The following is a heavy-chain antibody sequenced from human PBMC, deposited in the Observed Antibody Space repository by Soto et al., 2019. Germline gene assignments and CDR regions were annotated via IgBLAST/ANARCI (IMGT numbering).Heavy chain of an antibody. J-gene: IGHJ2*01. Sequence: QITLNESGPTLVKPTQTLTLTCTFSGFSLGTYGVGVGWIRQPPGKALEWLALIYCDDDKRYSPSLKSRLTITKDTSKRQVFLTLTNMDPVDTATYYCAHRGGGIVDWYFDLWGRGTPVIVSS. CDR2: IYCDDDK. D-gene: IGHD2-15*01. V-gene: IGHV2-5*02. CDR3: AHRGGGIVDWYFDL. CDR1: GFSLGTYGVG.